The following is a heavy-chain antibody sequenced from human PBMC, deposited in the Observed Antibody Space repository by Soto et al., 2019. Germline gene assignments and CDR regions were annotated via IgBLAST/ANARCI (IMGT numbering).Heavy chain of an antibody. CDR1: GGSITKANL. CDR3: ARVLRGWFDP. V-gene: IGHV4-4*02. CDR2: ISHSGIT. J-gene: IGHJ5*02. Sequence: TLSLTCALSGGSITKANLWTCVRQPPGGGLEWIGEISHSGITNYKASLKSRVTMSVDKTKNDVSLKLTSVTAADTAVYYCARVLRGWFDPWGQGAPVTVSS.